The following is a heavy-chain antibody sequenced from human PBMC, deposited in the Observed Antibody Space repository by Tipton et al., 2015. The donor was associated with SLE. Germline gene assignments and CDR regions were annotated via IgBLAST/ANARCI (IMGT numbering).Heavy chain of an antibody. Sequence: TLSLTCTVSGDSISRSAYYWGWIRQPPGKGLEWIGEINHRGSTNYNPSLKSRVTMSVDTSKNQFSLKLSSLTAADTAVYYCARGGAVGFDYWGQGTLVTVSS. CDR3: ARGGAVGFDY. CDR1: GDSISRSAYY. D-gene: IGHD6-19*01. J-gene: IGHJ4*02. CDR2: INHRGST. V-gene: IGHV4-39*07.